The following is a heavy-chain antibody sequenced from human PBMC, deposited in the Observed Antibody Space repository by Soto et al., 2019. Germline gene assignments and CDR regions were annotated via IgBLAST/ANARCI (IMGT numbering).Heavy chain of an antibody. Sequence: PSETLSLTCTVSGGSISSSSYYWGWIRQPPGKGLEWIGSIYYSGSTYYNPSLKSRVTISVDTSKNQFSLKLSSVTAADTAVYFCVSRDYGSGSYSDYPGQGTLVTVSS. D-gene: IGHD3-10*01. CDR3: VSRDYGSGSYSDY. CDR1: GGSISSSSYY. CDR2: IYYSGST. J-gene: IGHJ4*02. V-gene: IGHV4-39*01.